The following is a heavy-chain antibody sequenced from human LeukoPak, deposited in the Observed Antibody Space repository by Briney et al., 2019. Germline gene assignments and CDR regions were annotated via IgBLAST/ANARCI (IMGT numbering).Heavy chain of an antibody. CDR3: ARRGNYYGDSMDH. CDR1: GFTFSSYA. Sequence: PGGSLRLSCVASGFTFSSYAMHWVRQAPGKGLEYVSAISSNGGSTYYANSVKGGFTISRDNSKNTLYLQMGSLRAEDMAVYHCARRGNYYGDSMDHWGQGTLVTVSS. D-gene: IGHD4-17*01. J-gene: IGHJ4*02. V-gene: IGHV3-64*01. CDR2: ISSNGGST.